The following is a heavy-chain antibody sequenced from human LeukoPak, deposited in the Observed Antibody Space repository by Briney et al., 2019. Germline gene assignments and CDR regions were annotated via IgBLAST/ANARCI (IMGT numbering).Heavy chain of an antibody. Sequence: ASVKVSRKASGYTFTGYYMHWVRQAPGQGLEWMGWINPNSGGTNYAQKFQGRVTMTRDTSISTAYMELSRLRSDDTAVYYCARDREWLLKNWFDPWGQGTLVTVSS. CDR3: ARDREWLLKNWFDP. CDR2: INPNSGGT. D-gene: IGHD3-3*01. J-gene: IGHJ5*02. V-gene: IGHV1-2*02. CDR1: GYTFTGYY.